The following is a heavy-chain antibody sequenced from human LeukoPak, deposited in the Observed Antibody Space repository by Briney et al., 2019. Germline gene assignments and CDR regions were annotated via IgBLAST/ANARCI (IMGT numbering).Heavy chain of an antibody. Sequence: ASVKVSCKASGYTFSSYGLSWVRQAPGQGLEWMGWISGFRGNTNYAQKFRGRVTMTTDTSTTTAYMELRSLTSDDTALYYCARSSLGTITAGPFDYWGQGTLVTVSS. J-gene: IGHJ4*02. D-gene: IGHD5-12*01. CDR1: GYTFSSYG. V-gene: IGHV1-18*01. CDR2: ISGFRGNT. CDR3: ARSSLGTITAGPFDY.